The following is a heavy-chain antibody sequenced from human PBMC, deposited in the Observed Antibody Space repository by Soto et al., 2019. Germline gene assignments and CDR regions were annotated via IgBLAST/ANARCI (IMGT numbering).Heavy chain of an antibody. Sequence: QITLKESGPALVKPTQTLTLTCTFSGFSLSTSGVGVGWIRQPPGKALEWLAVIYWDDDTRYSPSLKSRLTITKAASKTQVVLTMTNMDPVDTATYYWAHRRSAGGFVGWFDPWGQGTLVTVSS. V-gene: IGHV2-5*02. D-gene: IGHD3-10*01. CDR2: IYWDDDT. CDR1: GFSLSTSGVG. CDR3: AHRRSAGGFVGWFDP. J-gene: IGHJ5*02.